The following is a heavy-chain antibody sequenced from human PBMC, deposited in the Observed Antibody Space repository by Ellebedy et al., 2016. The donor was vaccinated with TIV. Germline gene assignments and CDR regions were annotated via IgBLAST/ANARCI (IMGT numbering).Heavy chain of an antibody. J-gene: IGHJ4*02. V-gene: IGHV4-38-2*02. CDR2: VYHSGNT. CDR1: GYSISSGFH. Sequence: GSLRLSXTVSGYSISSGFHWGWIRQPPGKGLQWIGSVYHSGNTYYNPSLKSRVTLSVDTSKNQFSLNLSSMTAADTAVYYCARASSRLGGVYYWGQGTLVTVSS. CDR3: ARASSRLGGVYY. D-gene: IGHD6-19*01.